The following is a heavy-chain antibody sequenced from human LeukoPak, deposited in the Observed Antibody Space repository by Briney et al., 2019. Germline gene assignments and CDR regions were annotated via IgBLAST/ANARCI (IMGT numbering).Heavy chain of an antibody. V-gene: IGHV4-34*01. CDR3: ARRAYYYGSGSYFHSFDY. Sequence: SETLSLTCAVYGGSFSGYYWSWIRQSPGKELEWIGEINHSGSTNYNPSLKSPVTVSVDTSKHQLSLKLSSVTAADTAVYYCARRAYYYGSGSYFHSFDYWGQGTLVTVSS. CDR1: GGSFSGYY. CDR2: INHSGST. D-gene: IGHD3-10*01. J-gene: IGHJ4*02.